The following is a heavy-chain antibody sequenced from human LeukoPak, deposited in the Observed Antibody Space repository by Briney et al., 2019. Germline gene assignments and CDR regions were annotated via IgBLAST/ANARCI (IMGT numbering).Heavy chain of an antibody. D-gene: IGHD3-22*01. CDR3: ARLMNYYDSSGYSPSAVDY. J-gene: IGHJ4*02. V-gene: IGHV5-51*01. Sequence: GESLKISCKGSGYSFTSYWIGWVRQMPGKGLEWMGIIYPGDSDTRYSPSFQGQVTFSADKSISTAYLQWSSLKASDTAMYYCARLMNYYDSSGYSPSAVDYWGQGTLVTVSS. CDR1: GYSFTSYW. CDR2: IYPGDSDT.